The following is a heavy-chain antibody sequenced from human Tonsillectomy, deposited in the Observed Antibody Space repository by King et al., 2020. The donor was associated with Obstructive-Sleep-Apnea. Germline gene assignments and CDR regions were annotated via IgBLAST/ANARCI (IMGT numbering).Heavy chain of an antibody. J-gene: IGHJ4*02. V-gene: IGHV4-59*01. D-gene: IGHD6-13*01. Sequence: QLQESGPGLVKPSETLSLTCTVSGGSISSYYWSWIRQPPGKGLEWIGYIYYSGSTNYNPSLKSRVTISVDTSKNQFSLKLSSVTAADTAVYYCARRAAAGTSGYFDYWGQGTLVTVSS. CDR2: IYYSGST. CDR3: ARRAAAGTSGYFDY. CDR1: GGSISSYY.